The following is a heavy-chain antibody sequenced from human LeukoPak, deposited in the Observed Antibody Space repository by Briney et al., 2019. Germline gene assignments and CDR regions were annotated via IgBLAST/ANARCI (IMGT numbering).Heavy chain of an antibody. CDR2: MSGSDGGT. D-gene: IGHD6-13*01. Sequence: GGSLRLSCVASGFTFRSYAMSWVRQAPGKGLEWVSSMSGSDGGTSYADSVKGRFTISRDNSKNTLFLQMNGLRAEDTAVYYCAKVSSPSGIYTSTWYTSWGQGTLVSVSS. CDR3: AKVSSPSGIYTSTWYTS. J-gene: IGHJ5*01. V-gene: IGHV3-23*01. CDR1: GFTFRSYA.